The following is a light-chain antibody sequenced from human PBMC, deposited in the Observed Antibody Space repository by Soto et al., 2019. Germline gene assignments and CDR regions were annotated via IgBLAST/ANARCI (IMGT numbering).Light chain of an antibody. Sequence: EIVLTQSPGTLSLSPGERATLSCRASQSVSISYLSWYQQKPGQAPRLLIYGASSRATGIPDRFSGSGSGTDFTLPISRLEPEAFAVYYCQQYVRSPLTFCGGTKVEIK. J-gene: IGKJ4*01. CDR2: GAS. CDR1: QSVSISY. CDR3: QQYVRSPLT. V-gene: IGKV3-20*01.